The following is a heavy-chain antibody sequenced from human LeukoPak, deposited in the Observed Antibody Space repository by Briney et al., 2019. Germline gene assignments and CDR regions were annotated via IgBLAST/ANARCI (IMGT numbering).Heavy chain of an antibody. V-gene: IGHV3-7*01. CDR2: TKPDGSAE. J-gene: IGHJ4*02. Sequence: PGGSLRLSCAASGFTFRNYWMGWVRQAPGKGLEWVANTKPDGSAEYYADSVRGRFTTSRDNAKNSLYLQLNSLRAEDTAVYYCLRGRYFDYWGQGTLVTVSS. CDR1: GFTFRNYW. CDR3: LRGRYFDY. D-gene: IGHD1-26*01.